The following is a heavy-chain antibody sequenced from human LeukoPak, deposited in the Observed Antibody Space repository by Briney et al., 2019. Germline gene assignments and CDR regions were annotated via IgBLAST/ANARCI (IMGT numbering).Heavy chain of an antibody. D-gene: IGHD3-22*01. V-gene: IGHV1-69*13. Sequence: SVKVSCKASGGTFSSYAISWVRQAPGQGLEWMGGIIPIFGTANYAQKFQGRVTITADESTSTAYMELSSLRSEDTAVYYCARAYYESSAYRHAVYFDYWGQGTLVTVSS. CDR1: GGTFSSYA. J-gene: IGHJ4*02. CDR2: IIPIFGTA. CDR3: ARAYYESSAYRHAVYFDY.